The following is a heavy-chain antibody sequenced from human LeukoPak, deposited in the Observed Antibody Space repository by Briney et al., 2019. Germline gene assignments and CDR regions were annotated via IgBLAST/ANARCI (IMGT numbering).Heavy chain of an antibody. D-gene: IGHD6-13*01. J-gene: IGHJ3*02. CDR1: GFTLSTYG. Sequence: GGSLRLSCSASGFTLSTYGMHWVRQAPGKWLEWVALIWYDGSNKFYLDSVKGRFTISRDNSNNTLSLELKSLRVEDRGLYYCVRSTAAALNNIFDMWGQGTMVIVSS. CDR2: IWYDGSNK. V-gene: IGHV3-33*01. CDR3: VRSTAAALNNIFDM.